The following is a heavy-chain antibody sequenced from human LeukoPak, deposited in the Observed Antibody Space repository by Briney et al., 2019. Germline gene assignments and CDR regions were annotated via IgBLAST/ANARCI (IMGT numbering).Heavy chain of an antibody. Sequence: SVKVSCKASGYTFTSYAISWVRQAPGQGLEWMGGIIPIFGTANYAQKFQGRVTITADESTSTAYMELSSLRSEDTAVYYCARGVTTELGLDYWGQGTLVTVSS. D-gene: IGHD2-21*02. V-gene: IGHV1-69*13. J-gene: IGHJ4*02. CDR1: GYTFTSYA. CDR3: ARGVTTELGLDY. CDR2: IIPIFGTA.